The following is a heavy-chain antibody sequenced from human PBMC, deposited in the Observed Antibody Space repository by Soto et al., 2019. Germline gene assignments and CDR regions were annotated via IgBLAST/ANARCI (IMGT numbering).Heavy chain of an antibody. CDR2: ISWNSGSI. V-gene: IGHV3-9*01. CDR3: AKDVYCSGGSCYSGAFDI. D-gene: IGHD2-15*01. CDR1: GFTFDDYA. J-gene: IGHJ3*02. Sequence: GGSLRLSCAASGFTFDDYAMHWVRQAPGKGLEWVSGISWNSGSIGYADSVKGRFTISRDNAKNSLYLQMNSLRAEDTALYHCAKDVYCSGGSCYSGAFDIWGQGTMVTVSS.